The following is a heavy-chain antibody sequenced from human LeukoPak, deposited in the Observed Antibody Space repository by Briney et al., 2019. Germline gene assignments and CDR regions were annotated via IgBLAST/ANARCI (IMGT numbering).Heavy chain of an antibody. D-gene: IGHD3-10*01. Sequence: ASVTVSCKASVYTFTSYYMHWVRQAPGQGLEWMGIINPSGGSTSYAQKVQGRVTMTRDTSTSTVYMELSSLRSEDTAVYYCARDLPYYGSGSYYNPIGYWGQGTLVTVSS. CDR1: VYTFTSYY. CDR2: INPSGGST. V-gene: IGHV1-46*03. J-gene: IGHJ4*02. CDR3: ARDLPYYGSGSYYNPIGY.